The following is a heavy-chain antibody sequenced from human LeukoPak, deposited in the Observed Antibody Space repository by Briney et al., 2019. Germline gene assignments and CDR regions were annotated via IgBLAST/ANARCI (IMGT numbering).Heavy chain of an antibody. Sequence: SETLSLTCAVYGGSFIGYYWSWIRQPPGKGLGWVGEINHFGSTNYNPSLKSQVTITIDTSKNQYSLKLTSLTAADTAVYYCASIRSRKWGFDYWGQGTLVTVSS. V-gene: IGHV4-34*01. CDR3: ASIRSRKWGFDY. CDR2: INHFGST. CDR1: GGSFIGYY. D-gene: IGHD1-26*01. J-gene: IGHJ4*02.